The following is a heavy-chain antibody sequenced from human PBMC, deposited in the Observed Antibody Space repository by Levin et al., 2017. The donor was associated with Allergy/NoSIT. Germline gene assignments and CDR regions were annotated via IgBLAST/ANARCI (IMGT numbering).Heavy chain of an antibody. CDR1: GDSVSNTLAA. CDR3: ARDWDGYYFDY. V-gene: IGHV6-1*01. D-gene: IGHD2-15*01. J-gene: IGHJ4*02. Sequence: SQTLSLTCVISGDSVSNTLAAWNWIRQSPSRGLEWLGRTLYRSMWHQEYSTSMRGRITINPDTSKNQFSLQLDFVTPGDTAVYFCARDWDGYYFDYWGQGALVTVSS. CDR2: TLYRSMWHQ.